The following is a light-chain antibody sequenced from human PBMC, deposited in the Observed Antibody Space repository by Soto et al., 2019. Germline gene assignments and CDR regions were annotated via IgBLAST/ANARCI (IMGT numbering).Light chain of an antibody. CDR2: GMY. Sequence: PGSLSVSQSEPATLSYRASQSLHTYLAWYQQRPGQAPTPLIYGMYNRAAGVPVRFTGSGSGTDFTLTITRLQPEDFAVYYCQQCSYWPPITFGQGTRLEIK. V-gene: IGKV3-11*01. CDR3: QQCSYWPPIT. J-gene: IGKJ5*01. CDR1: QSLHTY.